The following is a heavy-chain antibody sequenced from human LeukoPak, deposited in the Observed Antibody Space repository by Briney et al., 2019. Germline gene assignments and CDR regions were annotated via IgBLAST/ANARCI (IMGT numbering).Heavy chain of an antibody. CDR3: AKGEYSSGWYPGPFDY. J-gene: IGHJ4*02. Sequence: GGSLRLSCAASGFTFSSYAMSWVRQAPGKGLEWVSAISGSGGSTYYADSVKSRFTISRDNSKNTLYLQMNSLRAEDTAVYYCAKGEYSSGWYPGPFDYWGQGTLVTVSS. CDR1: GFTFSSYA. V-gene: IGHV3-23*01. CDR2: ISGSGGST. D-gene: IGHD6-19*01.